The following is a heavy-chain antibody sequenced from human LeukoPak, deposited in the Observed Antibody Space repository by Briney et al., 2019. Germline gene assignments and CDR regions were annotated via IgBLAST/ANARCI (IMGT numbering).Heavy chain of an antibody. CDR1: GYTFSGYY. J-gene: IGHJ4*02. Sequence: WASVKVSCKASGYTFSGYYMHWVRQAHGQGLEWMGWINPNSGGTSYAQKFQGRVTMTRDTSISTAYMELSRLRSDDTAVYYCARDQTTMVRGVIPGYWGQGTLVTVSS. CDR3: ARDQTTMVRGVIPGY. CDR2: INPNSGGT. V-gene: IGHV1-2*02. D-gene: IGHD3-10*01.